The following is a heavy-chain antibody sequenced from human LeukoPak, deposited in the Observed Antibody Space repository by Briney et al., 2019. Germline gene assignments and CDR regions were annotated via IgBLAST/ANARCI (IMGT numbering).Heavy chain of an antibody. D-gene: IGHD6-25*01. CDR2: IYYSGST. V-gene: IGHV4-59*01. CDR3: ARDGSVRSYYYYMDV. Sequence: SETLSLTCTVSGGSISSYYWSWIRQPPGKGLEWIGYIYYSGSTNYNPSLKSRVTISVDTSKNQFSLKLSSVTAADTAVYYCARDGSVRSYYYYMDVWGKGTTVTVSS. J-gene: IGHJ6*03. CDR1: GGSISSYY.